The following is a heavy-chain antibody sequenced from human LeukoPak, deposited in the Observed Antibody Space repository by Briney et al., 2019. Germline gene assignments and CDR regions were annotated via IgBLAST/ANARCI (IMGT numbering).Heavy chain of an antibody. CDR2: IYYSGST. V-gene: IGHV4-59*01. D-gene: IGHD5-18*01. J-gene: IGHJ6*03. CDR3: ARTTEGGYTYDYFYYYYMDV. CDR1: GGSISSYY. Sequence: SETLSLTCTVSGGSISSYYWSWIRQPPGKGLEWIGYIYYSGSTNYNPSLKSRVTISVDTSKNQFSLKLSSVTAADTAVYYCARTTEGGYTYDYFYYYYMDVWGKGTTVTIS.